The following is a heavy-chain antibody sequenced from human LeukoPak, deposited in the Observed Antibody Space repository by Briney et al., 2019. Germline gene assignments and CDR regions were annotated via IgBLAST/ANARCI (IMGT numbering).Heavy chain of an antibody. CDR1: GFTFSSYG. CDR3: ARDGVAEYFDY. Sequence: GGSLRLFCAASGFTFSSYGMHWVRQAPGKGLQGVAVISYDGSNKYYADSVKGRFTISRDNSKNTLYLQMNSLRAEDTAVYYCARDGVAEYFDYWGQGTLVTVSS. J-gene: IGHJ4*02. CDR2: ISYDGSNK. D-gene: IGHD6-19*01. V-gene: IGHV3-30*03.